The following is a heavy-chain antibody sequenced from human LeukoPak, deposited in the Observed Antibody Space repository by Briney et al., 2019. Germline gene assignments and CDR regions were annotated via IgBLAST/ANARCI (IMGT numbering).Heavy chain of an antibody. Sequence: GGSLRLSCAAAGFTFSSYWMHWVRHVPGKGREWVSRIHSDGRSTIYADSVKGRFTISRDDAKNTLYLQMNSLRAEDTAVYHCARGGGTGEFDYWGQGALVTVSS. CDR2: IHSDGRST. CDR3: ARGGGTGEFDY. V-gene: IGHV3-74*01. D-gene: IGHD7-27*01. CDR1: GFTFSSYW. J-gene: IGHJ4*02.